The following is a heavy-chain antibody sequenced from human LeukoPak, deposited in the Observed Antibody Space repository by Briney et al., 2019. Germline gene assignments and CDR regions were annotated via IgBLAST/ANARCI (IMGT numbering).Heavy chain of an antibody. D-gene: IGHD2-2*01. CDR1: GFTFSSYA. CDR2: ISGSGGST. J-gene: IGHJ4*02. Sequence: GRSLRLSCAASGFTFSSYAMSWVRQAPGKGLEWVSAISGSGGSTYYADSVKGRFTISRDNSKNTLYLQMNSLRAEDTAVYYCAKDTVVVPAAGENYFNYWGQGTLVTVSS. CDR3: AKDTVVVPAAGENYFNY. V-gene: IGHV3-23*01.